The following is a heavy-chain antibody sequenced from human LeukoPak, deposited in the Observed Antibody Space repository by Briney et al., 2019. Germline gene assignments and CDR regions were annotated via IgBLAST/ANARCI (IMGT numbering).Heavy chain of an antibody. Sequence: SETLSLTCTVSGGPISSYYWSWIRQPPGKGLEWIGYIYYSGSTNYNPSLKSRVTISVDTSKNQFSLKLSSVTAADTAVYYCARFGQLAIFDYWGQGTLVTVSS. V-gene: IGHV4-59*01. J-gene: IGHJ4*02. D-gene: IGHD6-6*01. CDR3: ARFGQLAIFDY. CDR2: IYYSGST. CDR1: GGPISSYY.